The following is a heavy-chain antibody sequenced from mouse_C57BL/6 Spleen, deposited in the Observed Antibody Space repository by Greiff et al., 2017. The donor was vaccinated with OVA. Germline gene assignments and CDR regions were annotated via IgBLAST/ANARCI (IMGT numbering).Heavy chain of an antibody. Sequence: VQLQESGAELARPGASVKLSCKASGYTFTSYGISWVKQRTGQGLEWIGEIYPRSGNTYYNEKFKGKATLTADKSSSTAYMELRSLTSEDSAVYFCAVDSSGYVLDYWGQGTTLTVSS. J-gene: IGHJ2*01. CDR1: GYTFTSYG. CDR2: IYPRSGNT. CDR3: AVDSSGYVLDY. D-gene: IGHD3-2*02. V-gene: IGHV1-81*01.